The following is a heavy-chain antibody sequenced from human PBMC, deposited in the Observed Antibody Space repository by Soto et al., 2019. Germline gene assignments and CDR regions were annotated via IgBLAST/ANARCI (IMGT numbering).Heavy chain of an antibody. V-gene: IGHV3-33*01. CDR1: GFTFSNYG. J-gene: IGHJ4*02. Sequence: QMQLVESGGGVVQPGRSLRLSCAASGFTFSNYGMHWVRQAPGKGLEWVAIIWYDGSNKYYADSVKGRFTIARDNSKNTVYLQMNSLRAEDTAMYYCAAGEPLDYRVQGTLVTVSS. CDR2: IWYDGSNK. CDR3: AAGEPLDY. D-gene: IGHD3-10*01.